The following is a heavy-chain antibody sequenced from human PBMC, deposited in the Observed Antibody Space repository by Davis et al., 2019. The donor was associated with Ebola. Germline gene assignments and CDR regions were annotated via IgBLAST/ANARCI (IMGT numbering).Heavy chain of an antibody. Sequence: GESLKISCAASGFTFSSYWMSWVPQAPGKGLEGVANIKQDGSEKYYVDSVKGRFTISRDNAKNSLYLQMNSLRAEDTAVYYCARKTGYWGQGTLVTVSS. CDR1: GFTFSSYW. CDR3: ARKTGY. CDR2: IKQDGSEK. V-gene: IGHV3-7*01. J-gene: IGHJ4*02.